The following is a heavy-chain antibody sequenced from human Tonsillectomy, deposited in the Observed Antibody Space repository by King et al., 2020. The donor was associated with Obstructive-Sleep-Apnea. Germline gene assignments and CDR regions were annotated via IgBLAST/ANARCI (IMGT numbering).Heavy chain of an antibody. CDR1: DYSISSDYY. CDR2: IYHSGST. Sequence: VQLQESGPGLVKPSETLSLTCTVSDYSISSDYYWGWIRQPPGKGLEWIGSIYHSGSTYYNPSLKSRVTISVDTSKNQFSLKLCSVTAADTAVYYCARADSSGYYNWVYWGQGTLVTVSS. CDR3: ARADSSGYYNWVY. D-gene: IGHD3-22*01. J-gene: IGHJ4*02. V-gene: IGHV4-38-2*02.